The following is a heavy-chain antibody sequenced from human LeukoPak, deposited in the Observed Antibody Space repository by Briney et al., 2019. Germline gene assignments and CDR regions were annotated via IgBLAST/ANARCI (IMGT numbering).Heavy chain of an antibody. CDR1: GITFTSQS. Sequence: PGGSLRLSCTASGITFTSQSMNWVRQAPGKGLEWGSSISTSSTYIYYADSVKGRFTISRDNAKNSLFLQMNSLRAEDTAVYYCARDNPNHAKNGGFDYWGQGALVTVSS. CDR2: ISTSSTYI. CDR3: ARDNPNHAKNGGFDY. V-gene: IGHV3-21*01. J-gene: IGHJ4*02. D-gene: IGHD1-14*01.